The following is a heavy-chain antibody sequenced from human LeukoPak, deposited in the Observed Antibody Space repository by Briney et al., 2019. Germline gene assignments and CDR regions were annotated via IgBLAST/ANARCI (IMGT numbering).Heavy chain of an antibody. CDR1: GGSFSGYY. V-gene: IGHV4-34*01. Sequence: SETLSLTCAVYGGSFSGYYWSWIRQPPGKGLEWIGENNHSGSTNYNPSLKSRVTISVDTSKNQFSLKLSSVTAADTAVYYCARAGGSRITIFGVVSTVLSGLLFFDYWGQGTLVTVSS. CDR3: ARAGGSRITIFGVVSTVLSGLLFFDY. J-gene: IGHJ4*02. CDR2: NNHSGST. D-gene: IGHD3-3*01.